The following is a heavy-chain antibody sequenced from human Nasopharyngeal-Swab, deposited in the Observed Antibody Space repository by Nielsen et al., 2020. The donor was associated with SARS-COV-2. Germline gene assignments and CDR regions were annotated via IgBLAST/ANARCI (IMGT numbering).Heavy chain of an antibody. Sequence: GGSLRLSCAASGFTFSSYWMSWVRQAPGKGLEWVANIKQDGSEKYYVDSVKGRFTISRDNAKNSLYLQMNSLRAEDTAVYYCAKAETPDYYGSGPIYYYYGMDVWGQGTTVTVSS. CDR3: AKAETPDYYGSGPIYYYYGMDV. CDR2: IKQDGSEK. V-gene: IGHV3-7*03. J-gene: IGHJ6*02. CDR1: GFTFSSYW. D-gene: IGHD3-10*01.